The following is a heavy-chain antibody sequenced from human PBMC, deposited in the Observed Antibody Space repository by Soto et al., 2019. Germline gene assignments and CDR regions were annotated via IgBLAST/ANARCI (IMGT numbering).Heavy chain of an antibody. V-gene: IGHV1-69*02. CDR1: GGTFSSYS. D-gene: IGHD4-4*01. Sequence: SVKASCKASGGTFSSYSISWVLQAPGQGPEWMGRIIPFLEIANYAQKFQGRVTITADKSTSTAYMELSSLRFEDTAVYFCARYPFSVTTADYYYGMYVLGQGSSVTVSS. CDR3: ARYPFSVTTADYYYGMYV. J-gene: IGHJ6*02. CDR2: IIPFLEIA.